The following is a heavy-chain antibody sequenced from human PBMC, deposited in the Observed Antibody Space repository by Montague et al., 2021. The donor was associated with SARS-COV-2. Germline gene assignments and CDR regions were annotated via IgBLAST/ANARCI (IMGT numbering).Heavy chain of an antibody. Sequence: SETLSLTRTVSGGSISSYYWSWIRQPPGKGLEWIGYIYYSGSNNYNPSLKSRVTISVDTSKNQFSLKLSSVTAADTAVYYCARGSGWMGNAFDIWGQGTMVTVSS. D-gene: IGHD6-19*01. V-gene: IGHV4-59*01. CDR1: GGSISSYY. CDR2: IYYSGSN. CDR3: ARGSGWMGNAFDI. J-gene: IGHJ3*02.